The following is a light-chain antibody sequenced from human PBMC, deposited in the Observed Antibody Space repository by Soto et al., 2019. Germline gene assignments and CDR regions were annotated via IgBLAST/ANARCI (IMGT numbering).Light chain of an antibody. CDR1: QSISSSY. J-gene: IGKJ5*01. CDR3: QHDGTSPFP. CDR2: GPS. V-gene: IGKV3-20*01. Sequence: DIVKMHSPGTLGLSPGERATHSYRASQSISSSYLARYQQKPGQAPGRLIDGPSNRATGIPDGVSGSGSGTDFTLTIRSLEPEDFAVDLCQHDGTSPFPVGQGTRLGI.